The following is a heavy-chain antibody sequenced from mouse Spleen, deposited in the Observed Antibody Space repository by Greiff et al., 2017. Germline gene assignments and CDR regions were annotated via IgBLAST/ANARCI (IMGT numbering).Heavy chain of an antibody. V-gene: IGHV1-19*01. CDR2: INPYNGGT. Sequence: EVQLQQSGPVLVKPGASVKMSCKASGYTFTDYYMNWVKQSHGKSLEWIGVINPYNGGTSYNQKFKGKATLTVDKSSSTAYMELNSLTSEDSAVYYCAREKDSNFLDYWGQGTTLTVSS. J-gene: IGHJ2*01. D-gene: IGHD2-5*01. CDR1: GYTFTDYY. CDR3: AREKDSNFLDY.